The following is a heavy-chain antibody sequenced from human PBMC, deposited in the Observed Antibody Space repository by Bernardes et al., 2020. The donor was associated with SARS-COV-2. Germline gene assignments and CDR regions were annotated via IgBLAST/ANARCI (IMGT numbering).Heavy chain of an antibody. J-gene: IGHJ4*02. D-gene: IGHD5-18*01. V-gene: IGHV1-2*02. CDR2: INPNSGDS. Sequence: ASVKVSCKASGYTFTDYYMHWVRQAPGQGLEWMGWINPNSGDSDYAQKFQGRVTMTRDTSISTAYMDLRRLISDDTAVYYCSRGPSYTNSYFDYWGQGTLVTGSS. CDR3: SRGPSYTNSYFDY. CDR1: GYTFTDYY.